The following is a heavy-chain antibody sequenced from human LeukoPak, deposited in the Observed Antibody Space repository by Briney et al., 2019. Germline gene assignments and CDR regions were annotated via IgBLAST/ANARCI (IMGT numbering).Heavy chain of an antibody. CDR2: INPNSGGT. CDR3: ARERYSGSPQYYFDY. D-gene: IGHD1-26*01. CDR1: GYTFTGYY. J-gene: IGHJ4*02. Sequence: ASVKVSCKASGYTFTGYYMHWVRQAPGRGLEWMGWINPNSGGTNYAQKFQGRVTMTRDTSISTAYMELSSLRSEDTAVYYCARERYSGSPQYYFDYWGQGTLVTVSS. V-gene: IGHV1-2*02.